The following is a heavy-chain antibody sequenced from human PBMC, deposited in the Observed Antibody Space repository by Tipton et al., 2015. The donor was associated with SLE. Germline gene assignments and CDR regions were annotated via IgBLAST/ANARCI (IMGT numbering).Heavy chain of an antibody. CDR1: GDSISSNNFF. Sequence: TLSLTCSVSGDSISSNNFFWTWIRQPAGKGLEWIGRVYGGGTPDYRPSRKSRVFISVDTSKNQFSLKRSSVTAADTAVYYCARGTKLGNHYYYYYMDVWGKGSTVTVSS. V-gene: IGHV4-61*02. CDR3: ARGTKLGNHYYYYYMDV. J-gene: IGHJ6*03. D-gene: IGHD7-27*01. CDR2: VYGGGTP.